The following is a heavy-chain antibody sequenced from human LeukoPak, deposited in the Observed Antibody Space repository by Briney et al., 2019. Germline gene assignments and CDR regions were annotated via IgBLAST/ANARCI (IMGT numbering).Heavy chain of an antibody. V-gene: IGHV3-23*01. Sequence: GGSLRLSCAASGFIFGSYAMSWVRQAPGQGLEWVSTISDDGSGTYYADSVKGRFTISRDNSKNTLFLQINSLRAEDSAVYYCATDRERDPSVYYLVGGQGTLITVSS. CDR2: ISDDGSGT. CDR3: ATDRERDPSVYYLV. CDR1: GFIFGSYA. J-gene: IGHJ4*02. D-gene: IGHD3-22*01.